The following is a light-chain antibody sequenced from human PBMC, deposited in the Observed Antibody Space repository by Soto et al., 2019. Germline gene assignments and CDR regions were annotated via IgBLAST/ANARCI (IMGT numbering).Light chain of an antibody. CDR3: QQSYSTPIT. J-gene: IGKJ5*01. CDR2: AAS. V-gene: IGKV1-39*01. CDR1: QSISSY. Sequence: DIQMTQSQSSLSASVGDRVTITGRASQSISSYLNWYQQKPGKAPKLLIYAASSLQSGVPSRFSGSGSGTDFTLTISSLQPEDFATYYCQQSYSTPITFGQGTRLEIK.